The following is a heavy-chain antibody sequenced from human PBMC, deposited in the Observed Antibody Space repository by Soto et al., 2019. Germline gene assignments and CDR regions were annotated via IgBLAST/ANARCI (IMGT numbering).Heavy chain of an antibody. CDR3: TRHGDGSMTNNAYYDYTMDV. D-gene: IGHD3-16*01. Sequence: SETLSLTCTVSGGSISGYYWSWIRQPPGKXLECIGNIYYSGGAKYNPSVKRRVSISVDTSKKQFSLNLISLTAADTAVYYCTRHGDGSMTNNAYYDYTMDVSGRGITVSVS. CDR2: IYYSGGA. J-gene: IGHJ6*02. V-gene: IGHV4-59*01. CDR1: GGSISGYY.